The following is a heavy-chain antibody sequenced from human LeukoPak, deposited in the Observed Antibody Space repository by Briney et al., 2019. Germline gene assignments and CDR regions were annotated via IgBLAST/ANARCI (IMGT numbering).Heavy chain of an antibody. CDR3: ARRLSGSSDY. V-gene: IGHV3-33*01. CDR1: GFTFSSYG. J-gene: IGHJ4*02. CDR2: IWYDGSNK. D-gene: IGHD3-10*01. Sequence: PGGSLRLSCAASGFTFSSYGVHWVRQAPGKGLEWVAVIWYDGSNKYYADSVKGRFTISRDNSKNTLYLQMNSLRAEDTAVYYCARRLSGSSDYWGRGTLVTVSS.